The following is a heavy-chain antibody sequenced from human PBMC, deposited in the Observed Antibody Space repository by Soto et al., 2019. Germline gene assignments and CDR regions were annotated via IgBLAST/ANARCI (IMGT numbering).Heavy chain of an antibody. Sequence: QVQLVQSGAEVKKSGASVKVSCKASGYTFINYGIIWVRQAPGQGLEWMGWITDYNGIAKYAQKIHGRVTMTRDTSTSTAYMELRNLRSVDTAVYFCAREYYGDLWRVFALWGQGTLVSVSS. J-gene: IGHJ3*01. CDR2: ITDYNGIA. D-gene: IGHD4-17*01. CDR1: GYTFINYG. CDR3: AREYYGDLWRVFAL. V-gene: IGHV1-18*04.